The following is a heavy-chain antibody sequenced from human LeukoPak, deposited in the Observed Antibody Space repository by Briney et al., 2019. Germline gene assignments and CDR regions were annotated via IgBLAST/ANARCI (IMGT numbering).Heavy chain of an antibody. J-gene: IGHJ6*03. D-gene: IGHD2-2*01. CDR3: ARTRVIPATIDYYYYYMDV. CDR2: IKSDGST. CDR1: GFTFSSYW. Sequence: GGSLRLSCAASGFTFSSYWMHWVRQAPGKGLVWVSRIKSDGSTNYADSVKGRSTISRDNAKNTLSLQMNSLRAEDTAVYYCARTRVIPATIDYYYYYMDVWGKGTTVTVSS. V-gene: IGHV3-74*01.